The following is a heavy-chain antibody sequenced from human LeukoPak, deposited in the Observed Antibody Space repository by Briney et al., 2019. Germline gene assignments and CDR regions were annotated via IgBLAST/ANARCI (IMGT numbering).Heavy chain of an antibody. J-gene: IGHJ4*02. V-gene: IGHV3-7*04. CDR1: GGSISSYY. CDR3: AGGNGWLITN. Sequence: ETLSLTCTVSGGSISSYYWSWIRQPPGKGPEWVAIIKQDGSEKFYVDSVKGRFTISRDNAKNSLDLQMSSLRAEDTAVYYCAGGNGWLITNWGQGTTVIVSS. CDR2: IKQDGSEK. D-gene: IGHD3-10*01.